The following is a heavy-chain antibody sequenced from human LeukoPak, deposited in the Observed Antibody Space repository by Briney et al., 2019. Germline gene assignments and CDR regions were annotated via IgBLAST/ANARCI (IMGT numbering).Heavy chain of an antibody. D-gene: IGHD3-10*01. J-gene: IGHJ4*02. V-gene: IGHV3-48*03. Sequence: GGSLRLSCAASGFTFSGYEINWVRQAPGKGLEWVSYISSSGSTRYYADSVKGRFTISRDNAKNSLYLQINSLRAEDTAVYYCARASITMARGELVFYFDYWGQGTLVTVSS. CDR3: ARASITMARGELVFYFDY. CDR2: ISSSGSTR. CDR1: GFTFSGYE.